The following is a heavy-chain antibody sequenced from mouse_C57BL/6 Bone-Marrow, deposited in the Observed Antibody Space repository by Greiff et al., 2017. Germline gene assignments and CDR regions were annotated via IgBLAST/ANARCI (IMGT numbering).Heavy chain of an antibody. CDR3: ARHGRFDY. Sequence: EVHLVESGGDLVKPGGSLKLSCAASGFTFSSYGMSWVRQTPDKRLECVATISSGGSYTYYPDSVKGRFTISRDNAKNTLYLQMSSLKSEDTAMYYCARHGRFDYWGQGTTLTVSS. D-gene: IGHD4-1*01. J-gene: IGHJ2*01. CDR2: ISSGGSYT. CDR1: GFTFSSYG. V-gene: IGHV5-6*01.